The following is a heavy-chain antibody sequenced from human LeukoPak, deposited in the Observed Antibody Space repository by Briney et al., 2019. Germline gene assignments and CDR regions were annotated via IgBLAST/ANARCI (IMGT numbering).Heavy chain of an antibody. CDR1: GGSISSGDYY. CDR2: IYYSGST. V-gene: IGHV4-30-4*01. CDR3: ARGEAAAGGDAFDI. Sequence: PSETLSLTCTVSGGSISSGDYYWSWIRQPPGKGLEWIGYIYYSGSTYYNPSLKSRVTISVDTSKNQFSLKLSSVTAADTAVYYCARGEAAAGGDAFDIWGQGTMVTVSS. D-gene: IGHD6-13*01. J-gene: IGHJ3*02.